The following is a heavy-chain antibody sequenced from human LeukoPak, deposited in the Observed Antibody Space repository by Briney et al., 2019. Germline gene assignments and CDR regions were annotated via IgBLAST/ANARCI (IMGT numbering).Heavy chain of an antibody. Sequence: PGGSLRLSCAASGFTFSSYWMSWVRQAPGKGLEWVANIKQDGSEKYYVDSVKGRFTISRDNAKNSLYLQMNSLRAEDTAVYYCARAIGGGYSGDLDYWGQGTLVTVSS. CDR1: GFTFSSYW. CDR3: ARAIGGGYSGDLDY. CDR2: IKQDGSEK. J-gene: IGHJ4*02. V-gene: IGHV3-7*01. D-gene: IGHD5-18*01.